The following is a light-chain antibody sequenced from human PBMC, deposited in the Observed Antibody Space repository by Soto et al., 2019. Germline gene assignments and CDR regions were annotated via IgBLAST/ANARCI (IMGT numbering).Light chain of an antibody. V-gene: IGLV1-40*01. J-gene: IGLJ2*01. CDR2: GNY. Sequence: QSVLTQTPSVSGAPGQSVTISCTGSSSNIGAGYDVHWYQQLPGTAPKLLIYGNYNRPSGVPDRFSGSKSGTSASLAITGLQAEDEADYYCQSYDSSLSGPYVVFGGGTKLTVL. CDR3: QSYDSSLSGPYVV. CDR1: SSNIGAGYD.